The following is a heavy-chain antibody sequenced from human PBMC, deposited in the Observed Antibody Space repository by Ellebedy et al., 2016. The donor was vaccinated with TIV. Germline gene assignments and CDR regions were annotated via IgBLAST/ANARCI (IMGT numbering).Heavy chain of an antibody. CDR3: ARVPTYYYGSGSSYSMDV. Sequence: ASVKVSXXASGYTFTSYYMHWVRQAPGQGLEWMGIINPSGGSTSYAQKFQGRVTMTRDTSTSTVYMELSSLRSEDTAVYYCARVPTYYYGSGSSYSMDVWGQGTTVTVSS. CDR2: INPSGGST. D-gene: IGHD3-10*01. CDR1: GYTFTSYY. V-gene: IGHV1-46*01. J-gene: IGHJ6*02.